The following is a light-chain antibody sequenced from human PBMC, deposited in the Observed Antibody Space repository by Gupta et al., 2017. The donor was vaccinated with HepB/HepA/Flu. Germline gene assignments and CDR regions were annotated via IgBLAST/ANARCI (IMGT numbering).Light chain of an antibody. CDR3: QQYGSSPWT. CDR2: DAS. CDR1: RSVSSSY. Sequence: DILLTQPPAPLSLSPGETATPSCRASRSVSSSYLAWYQQRPGQAPRLLIYDASSRATGSSDRFSGSGSGTDVTLTISGLEPEDFAVYYCQQYGSSPWTFGQGTKVESK. V-gene: IGKV3-20*01. J-gene: IGKJ1*01.